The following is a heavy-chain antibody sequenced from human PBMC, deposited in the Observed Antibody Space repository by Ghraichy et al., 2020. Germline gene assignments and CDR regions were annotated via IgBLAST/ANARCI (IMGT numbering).Heavy chain of an antibody. Sequence: SETLSLTCTVSGGSVGGVSDSWSWIRQPAGKGLEWIGRVSFSGAANYNPTLKGRLTISLDTAKNQFSLQMTSMTATDTAIYYCARDRGDLDYWGQGILVTVSS. CDR3: ARDRGDLDY. D-gene: IGHD3-10*01. CDR2: VSFSGAA. CDR1: GGSVGGVSDS. V-gene: IGHV4-61*02. J-gene: IGHJ4*02.